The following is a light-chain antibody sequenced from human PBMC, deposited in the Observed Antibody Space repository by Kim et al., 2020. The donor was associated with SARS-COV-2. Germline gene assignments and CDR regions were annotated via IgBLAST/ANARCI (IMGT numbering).Light chain of an antibody. Sequence: QSVNIACTGTSSDVVGYNDVSWYQQHPGKAPKLMIYEVSKRPSGVPDRFSGSKSGNTASLTVSGLQAEDEADYYCSSYAGSNRGVFGGGTQLTVL. CDR2: EVS. CDR1: SSDVVGYND. V-gene: IGLV2-8*01. J-gene: IGLJ3*02. CDR3: SSYAGSNRGV.